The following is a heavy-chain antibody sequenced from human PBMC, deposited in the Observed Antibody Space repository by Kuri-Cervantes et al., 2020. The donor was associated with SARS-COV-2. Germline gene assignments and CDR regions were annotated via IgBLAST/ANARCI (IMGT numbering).Heavy chain of an antibody. D-gene: IGHD3-16*01. CDR3: ARDGVTVGKY. Sequence: GGSLRLSCAASGFTSSSYSMNWVRQAPGKGLEWVSSISSSSSYIYYADSVKGRFTIFRDNAKNSLYLQMNSLRAEDTAVYYCARDGVTVGKYWGQRTLVTVSS. CDR1: GFTSSSYS. J-gene: IGHJ4*02. V-gene: IGHV3-21*01. CDR2: ISSSSSYI.